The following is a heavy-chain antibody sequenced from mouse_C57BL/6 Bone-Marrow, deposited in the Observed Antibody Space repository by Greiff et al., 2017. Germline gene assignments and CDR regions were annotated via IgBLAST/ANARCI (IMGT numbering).Heavy chain of an antibody. CDR1: GFTFSDYG. Sequence: EVKLVASGGGLVQPGGSLKLSCAASGFTFSDYGMAWVRQAPRKGPEWVAFLSNLAYSIYYADTVTGRFTISRGNAKNTLYLEMSSLRSEDTAMYYGAKTAQATYYAMDYWGQGTSVTVSS. CDR3: AKTAQATYYAMDY. V-gene: IGHV5-15*01. CDR2: LSNLAYSI. D-gene: IGHD3-2*02. J-gene: IGHJ4*01.